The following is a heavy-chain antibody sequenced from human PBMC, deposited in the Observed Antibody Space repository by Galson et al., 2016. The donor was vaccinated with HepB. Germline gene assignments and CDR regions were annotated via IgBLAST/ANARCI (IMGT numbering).Heavy chain of an antibody. Sequence: SLRLSCAASGFSFTRYAMSWVRQAPGKGLEWVSAISGRGDSTYYADSVKGRFTISRDNSKNTLYLQMNSLRAEDTAVYYCAKDIPWDDYYDSSGQPQYYYYGMDVWGQGTTVTVSS. CDR2: ISGRGDST. D-gene: IGHD3-22*01. J-gene: IGHJ6*02. V-gene: IGHV3-23*01. CDR3: AKDIPWDDYYDSSGQPQYYYYGMDV. CDR1: GFSFTRYA.